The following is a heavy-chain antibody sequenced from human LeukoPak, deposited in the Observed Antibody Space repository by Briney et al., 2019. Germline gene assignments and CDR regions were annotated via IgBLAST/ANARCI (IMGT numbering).Heavy chain of an antibody. CDR1: GGSISSGGYY. Sequence: SQTLSLTCTVSGGSISSGGYYWSWIRQPPGKGLEWIGEINHSGSTNYNPSLKSRVTISVDTSKNQFSLKLSSVTAADTAVYYCASSSSWFDYWGQGTLVTVSS. CDR2: INHSGST. D-gene: IGHD6-13*01. V-gene: IGHV4-30-2*01. CDR3: ASSSSWFDY. J-gene: IGHJ4*02.